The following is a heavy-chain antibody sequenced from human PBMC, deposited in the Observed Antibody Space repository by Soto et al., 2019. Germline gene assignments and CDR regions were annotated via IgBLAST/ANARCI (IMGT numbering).Heavy chain of an antibody. CDR1: GFTFSSHG. V-gene: IGHV3-33*01. CDR3: ARYTTYSSGEGLDY. J-gene: IGHJ4*02. Sequence: GGSLRLACAASGFTFSSHGMHWVRQAPGKGLEWVAVIWYDGSKKYYADSVKGRFTISRDNSKNTLYLQMDGLRAEDTAVYYCARYTTYSSGEGLDYWGQGTLVTVS. CDR2: IWYDGSKK. D-gene: IGHD2-15*01.